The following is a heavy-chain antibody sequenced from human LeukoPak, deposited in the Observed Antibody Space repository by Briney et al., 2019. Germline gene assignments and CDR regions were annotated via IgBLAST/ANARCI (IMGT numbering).Heavy chain of an antibody. V-gene: IGHV1-18*01. Sequence: GASVKVSCKASGGTFSSYAISWVRQTPGQGMEWMGWISAYNGNTNNAQKLQRRVTMTTDTSTSTAYMELRSLRSDDTAVYYYARRVGYDYGDYVDYWGQGTLVTVSS. CDR2: ISAYNGNT. CDR1: GGTFSSYA. J-gene: IGHJ4*02. CDR3: ARRVGYDYGDYVDY. D-gene: IGHD4-17*01.